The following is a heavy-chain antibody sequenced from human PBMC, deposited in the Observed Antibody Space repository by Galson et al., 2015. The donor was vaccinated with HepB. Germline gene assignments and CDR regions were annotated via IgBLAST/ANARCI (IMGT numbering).Heavy chain of an antibody. V-gene: IGHV1-18*04. Sequence: SVKVSCKASGYTFTSYGISWVRQAPGQGPEWMGWISAYNGNTNYAQKLQGRVTMTTDTSTSTAYMELRSLRSDDTAVYYCARVITIFGVVIQYYYGMDVWGQGTTVTVSS. CDR3: ARVITIFGVVIQYYYGMDV. CDR1: GYTFTSYG. CDR2: ISAYNGNT. J-gene: IGHJ6*02. D-gene: IGHD3-3*01.